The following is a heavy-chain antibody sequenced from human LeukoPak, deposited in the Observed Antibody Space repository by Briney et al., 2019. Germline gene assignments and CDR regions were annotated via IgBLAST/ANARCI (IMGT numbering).Heavy chain of an antibody. V-gene: IGHV4-39*01. D-gene: IGHD6-13*01. CDR3: ARVGSSWYWFDP. CDR1: SGSISSTSYY. J-gene: IGHJ5*02. CDR2: IIYSGNT. Sequence: SETLSLTCTASSGSISSTSYYWGWIRQPPGRGLEWIGGIIYSGNTYYNPSLKSRVTISVDTTKNQFSLKLTSVTAADTAVYFCARVGSSWYWFDPWGQGTLVTVSS.